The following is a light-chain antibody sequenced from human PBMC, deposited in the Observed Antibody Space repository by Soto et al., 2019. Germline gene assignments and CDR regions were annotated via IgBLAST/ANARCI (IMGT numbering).Light chain of an antibody. CDR2: EVS. CDR3: SSYRSTITV. J-gene: IGLJ3*02. V-gene: IGLV2-14*01. CDR1: TSDIGHYNY. Sequence: QSALTQPASVSGSPGQSVTISCTATTSDIGHYNYVSWYQQHPGKAPKLVIYEVSKRPLGVSSRYSGSKSVNTASLTISGLQAEDEADYCCSSYRSTITVFGGGTKLTVL.